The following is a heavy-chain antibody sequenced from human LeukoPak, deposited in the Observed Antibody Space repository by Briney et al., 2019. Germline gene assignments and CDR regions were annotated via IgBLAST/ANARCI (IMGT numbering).Heavy chain of an antibody. CDR2: ISGGNA. CDR1: GFTVCCNE. J-gene: IGHJ6*03. V-gene: IGHV3-38-3*01. D-gene: IGHD3-10*01. Sequence: PGGSLRLSCAASGFTVCCNEMRCVRQAPGKCLMCGSSISGGNANNADSRKGRFTISRDNSKKTPLHQVNSPGAEDTAVYWGWFGELVRQYYYCYYMAVWGKGTTVTVSS. CDR3: WFGELVRQYYYCYYMAV.